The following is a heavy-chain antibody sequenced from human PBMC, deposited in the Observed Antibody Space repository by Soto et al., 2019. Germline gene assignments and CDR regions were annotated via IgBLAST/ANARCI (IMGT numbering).Heavy chain of an antibody. J-gene: IGHJ4*02. CDR2: IKEDGSEK. Sequence: GGSLRLSCAASGFALSRYWMSWVRQAPGKGLEWVANIKEDGSEKYYLDSVKGRFTISRDNAENSLYLQMNSLRAEDTAVYYCARDMGLELVVPTTAIDYWGQGTLVTVSS. D-gene: IGHD2-15*01. CDR3: ARDMGLELVVPTTAIDY. V-gene: IGHV3-7*01. CDR1: GFALSRYW.